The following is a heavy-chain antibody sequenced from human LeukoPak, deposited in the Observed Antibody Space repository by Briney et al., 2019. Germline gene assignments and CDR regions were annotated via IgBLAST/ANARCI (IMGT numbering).Heavy chain of an antibody. CDR3: AELGITMIGGV. J-gene: IGHJ6*04. CDR1: GFTFNAFG. V-gene: IGHV3-48*04. CDR2: ISSSGSTI. Sequence: GGSLRLSCAASGFTFNAFGMHWVRQAPGKGLEWVSYISSSGSTIYYADSVKGRFTISRDNAKNSLYLQMNSLRAEDTAVYYCAELGITMIGGVWGKGTTVTISS. D-gene: IGHD3-10*02.